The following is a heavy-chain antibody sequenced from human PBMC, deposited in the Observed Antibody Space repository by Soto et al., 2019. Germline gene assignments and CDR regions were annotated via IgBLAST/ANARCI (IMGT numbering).Heavy chain of an antibody. J-gene: IGHJ4*02. CDR2: IYYSGTT. Sequence: SETLSLTCTVSGGSITGYYWSWIRQPPGKGLEWIGYIYYSGTTSYNPSLYSRVTMSVDTSKNQFSLRVHSVTAADTAVYYCARESYFGSGATVVAYWGKGTLVTVSS. CDR3: ARESYFGSGATVVAY. CDR1: GGSITGYY. V-gene: IGHV4-59*01. D-gene: IGHD3-10*01.